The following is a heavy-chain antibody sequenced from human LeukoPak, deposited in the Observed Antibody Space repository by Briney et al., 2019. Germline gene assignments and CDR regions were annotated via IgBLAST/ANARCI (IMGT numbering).Heavy chain of an antibody. CDR1: GYTFTSYD. Sequence: ASVKVSCKASGYTFTSYDINWVRQATGQGLEWMGWMNPNSGNTGYAQKFQGRVTMTRDTSISTAYMELSRLRSDDTAVYYCARGDHILTASDYWGQGTLVTVSS. CDR2: MNPNSGNT. V-gene: IGHV1-8*02. D-gene: IGHD3-9*01. J-gene: IGHJ4*02. CDR3: ARGDHILTASDY.